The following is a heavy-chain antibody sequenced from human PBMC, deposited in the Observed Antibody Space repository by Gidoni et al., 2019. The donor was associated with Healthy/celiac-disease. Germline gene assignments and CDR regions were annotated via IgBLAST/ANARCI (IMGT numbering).Heavy chain of an antibody. V-gene: IGHV3-48*01. CDR2: ISSSSSTI. D-gene: IGHD3-22*01. CDR1: GFTFSSYS. Sequence: EVQLVESGGGLVQPGGSLRLSCAASGFTFSSYSMNWVRQAPGKGLEWVSYISSSSSTIYYADSVKGRFTISRDNAKNSLYLQMNSLRAEDTAVYYCARDLITMIVAIGAFDIWGQGTMVTVSS. CDR3: ARDLITMIVAIGAFDI. J-gene: IGHJ3*02.